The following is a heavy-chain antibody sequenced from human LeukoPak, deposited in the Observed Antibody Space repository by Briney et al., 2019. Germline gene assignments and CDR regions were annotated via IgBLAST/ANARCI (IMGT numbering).Heavy chain of an antibody. J-gene: IGHJ4*02. Sequence: GASVKVSCKASGGTFSSYAISWVRKAPGQGLEWMGGIIPIFGTANYAQKFQGRVTITADESTSTAYMELSSLRSEDTAVYYCARAGFGGYCSSTSCYPFDYWGQGTLVTVSS. D-gene: IGHD2-2*01. CDR3: ARAGFGGYCSSTSCYPFDY. CDR2: IIPIFGTA. CDR1: GGTFSSYA. V-gene: IGHV1-69*13.